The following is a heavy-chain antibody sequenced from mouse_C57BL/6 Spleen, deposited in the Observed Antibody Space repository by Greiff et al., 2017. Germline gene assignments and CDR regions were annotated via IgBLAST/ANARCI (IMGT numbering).Heavy chain of an antibody. CDR1: GFSLTSYG. J-gene: IGHJ4*01. CDR3: ARGDDYDGYAMDY. CDR2: IWSGGST. D-gene: IGHD2-4*01. Sequence: VKLMESGPGLVQPSQSLSITCTVSGFSLTSYGVHWVRQSPGKGLEWLGVIWSGGSTDYNAAFISRLSISKDNSKSQVFFKMNSLQADDTAIYYCARGDDYDGYAMDYWGQGTSVTVSS. V-gene: IGHV2-2*01.